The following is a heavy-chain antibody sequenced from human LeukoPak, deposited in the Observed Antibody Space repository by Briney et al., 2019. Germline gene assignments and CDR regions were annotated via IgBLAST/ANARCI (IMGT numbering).Heavy chain of an antibody. CDR1: GYTFTSYY. CDR3: ARGTATDIDY. D-gene: IGHD5-24*01. J-gene: IGHJ4*02. CDR2: INPSGGST. V-gene: IGHV1-46*01. Sequence: ASVKVSCKASGYTFTSYYMHWVRQAPGQGLEWMGIINPSGGSTSYAQKFQGRVTMTRDTSISTAYMELSRLRSDDTAVYYCARGTATDIDYWGQGTLVTVSS.